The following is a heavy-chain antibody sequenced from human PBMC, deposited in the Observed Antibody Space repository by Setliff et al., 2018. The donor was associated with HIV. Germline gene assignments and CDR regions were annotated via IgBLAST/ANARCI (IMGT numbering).Heavy chain of an antibody. Sequence: SETLSLTCTVSGDSVSSRSYYWSWIRQPPGKGLEWIGHIYTSGSTNYNPSLKRRVTMSVDTSKNQFSLKLSSVTAADTAVYYCARGGGYSYGFLTRRNWFDPWGQGTLVTVS. J-gene: IGHJ5*02. D-gene: IGHD5-18*01. CDR2: IYTSGST. V-gene: IGHV4-61*01. CDR1: GDSVSSRSYY. CDR3: ARGGGYSYGFLTRRNWFDP.